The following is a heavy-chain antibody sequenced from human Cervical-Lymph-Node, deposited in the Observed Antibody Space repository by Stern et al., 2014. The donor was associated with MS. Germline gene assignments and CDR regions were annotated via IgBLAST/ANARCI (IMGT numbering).Heavy chain of an antibody. Sequence: QVQLQESGPGLVKPSETLSLTCTVSGGSISGYYWSWIRQPPGKGLEWIGYIYYSGSTNYNPSLTSRVTISVDTSKTHFPLKLSSVPAADTAVYYCARGTYDIQSRGPYYYYGMDVWGQGTTVTVSS. CDR1: GGSISGYY. J-gene: IGHJ6*02. V-gene: IGHV4-59*08. CDR3: ARGTYDIQSRGPYYYYGMDV. CDR2: IYYSGST. D-gene: IGHD3-9*01.